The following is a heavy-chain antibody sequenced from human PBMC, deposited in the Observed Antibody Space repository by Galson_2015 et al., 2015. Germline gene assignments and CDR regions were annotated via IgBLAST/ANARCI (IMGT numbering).Heavy chain of an antibody. V-gene: IGHV3-9*01. CDR3: AKATMLRGEFYFYGTDV. J-gene: IGHJ6*02. CDR1: GFTFDDYA. D-gene: IGHD3-10*01. Sequence: SLRLSCAASGFTFDDYAMNWVRLVPGKGLECVSTISWNSGTVGYADSVKGRFTISRDNAKSTLYLQMNSLRGEDTAVYHCAKATMLRGEFYFYGTDVWGQGTTVTVS. CDR2: ISWNSGTV.